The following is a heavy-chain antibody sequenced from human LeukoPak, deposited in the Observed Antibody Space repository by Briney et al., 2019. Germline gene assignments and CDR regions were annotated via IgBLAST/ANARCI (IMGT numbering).Heavy chain of an antibody. CDR1: GFTFSSYS. CDR2: ISSSSSTI. J-gene: IGHJ6*02. Sequence: GGSLRLSCAASGFTFSSYSMNWVRQAPGKGLEWVSYISSSSSTIYYADSVKGRFTISRDNAKNSLYLQMNSLRAEDTAVYYCAIRPPLYGDYAYYYYYYGMDVWGQGTTVTVSS. D-gene: IGHD4-17*01. V-gene: IGHV3-48*01. CDR3: AIRPPLYGDYAYYYYYYGMDV.